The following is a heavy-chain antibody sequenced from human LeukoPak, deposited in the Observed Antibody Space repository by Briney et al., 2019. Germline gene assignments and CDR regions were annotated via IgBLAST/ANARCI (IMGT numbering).Heavy chain of an antibody. J-gene: IGHJ4*02. CDR2: IKSKSAGGTT. D-gene: IGHD5-18*01. CDR3: VTPPD. Sequence: AGTLTLSCEASGITISDACRSWVRQAPGKGLEWVCRIKSKSAGGTTDHAAPVKGRFTISRDDSKNTLYLQMNSLTIEDTAVYYCVTPPDWGQGTLVTVSS. CDR1: GITISDAC. V-gene: IGHV3-15*01.